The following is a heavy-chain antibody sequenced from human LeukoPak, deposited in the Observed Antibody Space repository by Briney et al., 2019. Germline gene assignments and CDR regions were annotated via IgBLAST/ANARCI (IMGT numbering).Heavy chain of an antibody. V-gene: IGHV4-59*01. CDR3: ARGRAYYDSTGYYY. CDR2: IYSSGST. CDR1: GGSISSYY. J-gene: IGHJ4*02. Sequence: NPSETLSLTCTVSGGSISSYYWSWIRQPPGKGLEWIGHIYSSGSTNYNPSLKSRVTISLDTSKNQFSLKLTSVTAADTAVYYCARGRAYYDSTGYYYWGQGTLVTVSS. D-gene: IGHD3-22*01.